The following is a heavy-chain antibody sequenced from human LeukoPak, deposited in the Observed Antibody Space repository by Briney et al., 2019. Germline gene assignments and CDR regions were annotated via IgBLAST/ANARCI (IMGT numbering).Heavy chain of an antibody. V-gene: IGHV4-39*07. CDR3: ARGTYYYDSSGQYNWFDP. CDR1: GGSISTGFYY. J-gene: IGHJ5*02. CDR2: IYYSGST. D-gene: IGHD3-22*01. Sequence: PSETLSLTCTVSGGSISTGFYYWAWIRQPPGKGLEWIGSIYYSGSTYYNPSLKSRVTISVDTSKNQFSLKLSSVTAADTAVYYCARGTYYYDSSGQYNWFDPWGQGTLVTVSS.